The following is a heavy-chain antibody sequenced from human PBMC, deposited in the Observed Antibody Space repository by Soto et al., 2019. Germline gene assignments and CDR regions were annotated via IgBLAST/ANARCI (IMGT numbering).Heavy chain of an antibody. Sequence: QVQLVESGGGVVQPGRSLRLSCAASGFTFSSYGMHWVRQAPGKGLEWVAVIWYDGSNKYYADSVKGRFTISRDNSKNTLYLQMNSLRAEDTAVYYCARDPSRVGVTKLDYWGQGTLVTVSS. CDR3: ARDPSRVGVTKLDY. CDR2: IWYDGSNK. D-gene: IGHD1-26*01. V-gene: IGHV3-33*01. CDR1: GFTFSSYG. J-gene: IGHJ4*02.